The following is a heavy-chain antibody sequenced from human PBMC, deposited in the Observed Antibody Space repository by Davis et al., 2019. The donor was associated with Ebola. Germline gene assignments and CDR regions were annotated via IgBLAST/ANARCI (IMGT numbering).Heavy chain of an antibody. J-gene: IGHJ3*02. CDR3: ARGSREVAYLGDAFDI. D-gene: IGHD2/OR15-2a*01. CDR2: SGSRSRYR. V-gene: IGHV3-11*06. CDR1: GFTFTDYY. Sequence: GGSLRLSCAASGFTFTDYYMHWVRQAPGKGLEWVSYSGSRSRYRKYADSVKGRFTVFRDDAKNSLFLQMSSLRDEDTAVYYCARGSREVAYLGDAFDIWGQGTMVTVSS.